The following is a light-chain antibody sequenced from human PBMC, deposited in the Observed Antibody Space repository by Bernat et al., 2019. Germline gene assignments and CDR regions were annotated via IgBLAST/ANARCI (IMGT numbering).Light chain of an antibody. CDR2: AAS. V-gene: IGKV1-39*01. J-gene: IGKJ1*01. CDR3: QQSYSTPPT. CDR1: QSISSY. Sequence: DIQMTQSPSSLSASVGDRVTITCRASQSISSYLNWYQQKPGKAPKLLIYAASSLQSGVPPRFSGSGSGTDFTLTISSLQPEDFATYYCQQSYSTPPTFGQGTTVEIK.